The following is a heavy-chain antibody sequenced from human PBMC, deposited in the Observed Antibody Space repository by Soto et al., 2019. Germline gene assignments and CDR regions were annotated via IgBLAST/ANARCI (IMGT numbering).Heavy chain of an antibody. D-gene: IGHD6-13*01. Sequence: QVQMVESGGGVVQPGRSLRLSCAASGVNFSSFGMHWVRQLPGRGLEWLAVISYDGTYKHYADSVKGRFTISRDKFKNTVYLQMHSLRGEDTAMYYCATDRPITSSWPDHWGQGTLVTVSS. J-gene: IGHJ4*02. V-gene: IGHV3-30*03. CDR3: ATDRPITSSWPDH. CDR1: GVNFSSFG. CDR2: ISYDGTYK.